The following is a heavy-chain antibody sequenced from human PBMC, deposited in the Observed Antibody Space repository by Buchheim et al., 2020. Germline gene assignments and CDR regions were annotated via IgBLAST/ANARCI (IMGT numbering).Heavy chain of an antibody. V-gene: IGHV4-59*01. CDR2: IYYSGST. Sequence: QVQLQESGPGLVKPSETLSLTCSVSGGSISSYYWYWIRQPPGKGLEWIGYIYYSGSTNYNPSLKSRVTISVDTSKNPFSLKLSSVTAAYTAVYYCARSVGGATNYWGQGTL. CDR3: ARSVGGATNY. J-gene: IGHJ4*02. CDR1: GGSISSYY. D-gene: IGHD1-26*01.